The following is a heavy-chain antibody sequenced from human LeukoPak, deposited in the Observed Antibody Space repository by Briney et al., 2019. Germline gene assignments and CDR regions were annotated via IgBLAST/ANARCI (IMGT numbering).Heavy chain of an antibody. J-gene: IGHJ4*02. CDR1: GFTFSRYW. CDR2: IKQDGSEK. CDR3: ARDRPDY. Sequence: GGPLRLSCAASGFTFSRYWMSWVRQAPGKGLEWVANIKQDGSEKYYVDSVKGRFTISRDNAKNSVYLQMNSLRAEDTAVYYCARDRPDYWGQGTLVTVSS. V-gene: IGHV3-7*01.